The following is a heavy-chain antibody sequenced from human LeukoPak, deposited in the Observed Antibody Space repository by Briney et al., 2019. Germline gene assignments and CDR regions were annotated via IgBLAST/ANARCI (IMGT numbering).Heavy chain of an antibody. CDR3: ARGRRVSSRFDY. CDR1: GGSISSGGYS. V-gene: IGHV4-30-4*07. Sequence: SETLSLTCAVSGGSISSGGYSWSWIRQPPGKGLEWIGYIYYSGSTYYNPSLKSRVTISVDTSKNQFSLKLSSVTAADTAVYYCARGRRVSSRFDYWGQGTLVTVSS. J-gene: IGHJ4*02. D-gene: IGHD6-13*01. CDR2: IYYSGST.